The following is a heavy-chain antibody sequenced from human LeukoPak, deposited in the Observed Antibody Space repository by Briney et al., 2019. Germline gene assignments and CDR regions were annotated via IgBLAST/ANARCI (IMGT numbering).Heavy chain of an antibody. CDR2: MYHSGST. CDR3: ARVPGPNWFDP. Sequence: SETLSLTCTVSGYSIRSGNYWCWIRPPPGKGLEWIGSMYHSGSTFYTPSLRSRVTISVDTSKNQISLNLRSVTAADTAVYYCARVPGPNWFDPWGQGTLVTVSS. V-gene: IGHV4-38-2*02. J-gene: IGHJ5*02. CDR1: GYSIRSGNY.